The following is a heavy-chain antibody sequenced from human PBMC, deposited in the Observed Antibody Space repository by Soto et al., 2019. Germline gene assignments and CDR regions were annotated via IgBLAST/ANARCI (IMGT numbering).Heavy chain of an antibody. Sequence: QLQLQESGSGLVKPSQTLSLTCAVSGGSISSGGYSWSWIRQTPGKGLEWIGYIYHSGSTYYNPSLKRRVTISLDRSKNQFSMKLRSVNAADTAVYYCARGQVVAAQHWGQGTLVTVYS. CDR3: ARGQVVAAQH. D-gene: IGHD2-15*01. V-gene: IGHV4-30-2*01. CDR2: IYHSGST. J-gene: IGHJ4*02. CDR1: GGSISSGGYS.